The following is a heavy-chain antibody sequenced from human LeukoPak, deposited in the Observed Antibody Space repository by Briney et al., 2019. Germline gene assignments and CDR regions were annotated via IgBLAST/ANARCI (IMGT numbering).Heavy chain of an antibody. CDR3: ARELRYGTRRGAPY. J-gene: IGHJ4*02. D-gene: IGHD5-18*01. V-gene: IGHV1-18*01. CDR2: ISAYNGNT. Sequence: ASVKVSCKASGYTFTSYGISWVRQAPGQGLEWMGWISAYNGNTNYAQKFQGRVTMTRDTSISTAYMELSRLRSDDTAVYYCARELRYGTRRGAPYWGQGTLVTVSS. CDR1: GYTFTSYG.